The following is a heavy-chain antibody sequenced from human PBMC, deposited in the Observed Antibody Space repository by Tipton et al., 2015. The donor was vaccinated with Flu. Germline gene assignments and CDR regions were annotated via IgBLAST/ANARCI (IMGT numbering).Heavy chain of an antibody. Sequence: TLSLTCSVSGDSIGGAYYWGWIRQPPGKGLEWIGNSHHTGSTYRNPSLKSRVIISVDRSKNQFSLKMRSVTAADMAVYYCARGLPYGDYFDYWGQGTLVAVSS. J-gene: IGHJ4*02. V-gene: IGHV4-38-2*02. CDR3: ARGLPYGDYFDY. CDR2: SHHTGST. CDR1: GDSIGGAYY. D-gene: IGHD4-17*01.